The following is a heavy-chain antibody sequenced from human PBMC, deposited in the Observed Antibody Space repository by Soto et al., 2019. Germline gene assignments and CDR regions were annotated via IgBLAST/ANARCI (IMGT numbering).Heavy chain of an antibody. J-gene: IGHJ4*02. CDR1: GFPFDNYA. V-gene: IGHV3-23*01. D-gene: IGHD2-21*02. CDR3: AKDFSRDSLSQKPSCGGDCYPLDS. Sequence: PGGSLRLSCEASGFPFDNYAMSWVRQAPGKGLEWVSAISGGSPKEFYAESVKGRFTISRDNSKNTLFLEMNSLRADDAALYYCAKDFSRDSLSQKPSCGGDCYPLDSWGQGTQVTVSS. CDR2: ISGGSPKE.